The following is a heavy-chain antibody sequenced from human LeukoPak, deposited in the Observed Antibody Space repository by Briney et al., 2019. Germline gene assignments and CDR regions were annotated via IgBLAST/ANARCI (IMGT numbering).Heavy chain of an antibody. CDR1: GFTFSSYW. D-gene: IGHD6-25*01. CDR3: ASLRPTSRQYFDN. V-gene: IGHV3-7*01. J-gene: IGHJ4*02. CDR2: IKQDGSEK. Sequence: PGGSLRLSCAASGFTFSSYWMSWVRQAPGKGLEWVANIKQDGSEKYYVDSVKGRFTISRDNAKNSLYLQMNSLRAEDTAVYYCASLRPTSRQYFDNWGQGTLVTVSS.